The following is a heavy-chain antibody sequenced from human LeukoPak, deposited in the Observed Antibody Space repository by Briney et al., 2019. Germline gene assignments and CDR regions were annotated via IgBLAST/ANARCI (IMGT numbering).Heavy chain of an antibody. Sequence: NTSETLSLTCTVSGGSISSYYWSWIRQPPGKGLEWIGYIYYSGSTNYNPSLRSRVTISVDTSKNQFSRKLSSVTAADTAVYYCASPYCSGGSCYDAFDIWGQGTMVTVSS. J-gene: IGHJ3*02. CDR2: IYYSGST. CDR3: ASPYCSGGSCYDAFDI. CDR1: GGSISSYY. D-gene: IGHD2-15*01. V-gene: IGHV4-59*08.